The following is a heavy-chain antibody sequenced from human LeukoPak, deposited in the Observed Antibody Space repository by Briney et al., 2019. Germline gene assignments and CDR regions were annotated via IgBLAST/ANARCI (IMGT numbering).Heavy chain of an antibody. CDR3: ARYCSSTSCYYYYYYGMDV. Sequence: RASVKVSCKASGGTFSSYAISWVRQAPGQGLEWMGGIIPIFGTANYAQKFQGRVTITADEPTSTAYMELRSLRSDDTAVYYCARYCSSTSCYYYYYYGMDVWGQGTTVTVSS. CDR1: GGTFSSYA. D-gene: IGHD2-2*01. J-gene: IGHJ6*02. V-gene: IGHV1-69*13. CDR2: IIPIFGTA.